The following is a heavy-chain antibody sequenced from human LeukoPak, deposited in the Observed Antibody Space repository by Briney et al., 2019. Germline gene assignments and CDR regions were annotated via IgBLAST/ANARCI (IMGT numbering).Heavy chain of an antibody. J-gene: IGHJ4*02. CDR3: ARDWCSGGSCYSVFSY. CDR2: IIPIFGAA. V-gene: IGHV1-69*13. D-gene: IGHD2-15*01. Sequence: SVKVSCKASGGTFSSYAISWVRQAPGQGLEWMGGIIPIFGAANYAQKFQGRVTITADESTSTAYMELSSLRSEDTAVYYCARDWCSGGSCYSVFSYWGQGTLVTVSS. CDR1: GGTFSSYA.